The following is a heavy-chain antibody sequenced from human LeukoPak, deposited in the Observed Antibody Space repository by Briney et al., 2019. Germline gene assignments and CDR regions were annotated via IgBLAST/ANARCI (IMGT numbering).Heavy chain of an antibody. CDR3: ARDKIVGATNFDY. Sequence: GGSLRLSCAASEFTFSSYSMNWVRQAPGKGLEWVSYITNSGNSKSYADSVKGRFTISRDNAKNSLYLQMNSLRAEDTAVYYCARDKIVGATNFDYWGQGTLVTVS. V-gene: IGHV3-48*04. D-gene: IGHD1-26*01. CDR1: EFTFSSYS. J-gene: IGHJ4*02. CDR2: ITNSGNSK.